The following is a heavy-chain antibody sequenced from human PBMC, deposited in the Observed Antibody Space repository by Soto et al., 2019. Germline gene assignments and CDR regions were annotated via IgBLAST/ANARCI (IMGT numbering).Heavy chain of an antibody. CDR3: ARAATDCYYYGMDV. V-gene: IGHV1-8*01. CDR1: GYTFTSYD. J-gene: IGHJ6*02. Sequence: ASVKVSCKASGYTFTSYDINWVRQATGQGLEWMGWMNPNSGNTGYAQKFQGRVTMTRNTSISTAYMELSSLRSEDTAVYYCARAATDCYYYGMDVWGQGTTVTVSS. CDR2: MNPNSGNT.